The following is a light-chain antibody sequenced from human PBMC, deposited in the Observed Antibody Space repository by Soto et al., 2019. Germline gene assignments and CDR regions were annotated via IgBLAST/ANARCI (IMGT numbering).Light chain of an antibody. Sequence: IVLTQSPGTLSLSPGETATLSCRASQSVSSGYLAWYQQKPDQAPRVLIFGVSSRAIGVPNRFRGSGSGTDFTLTISRLEPEDFAVYYCQQYGSSLVFGPGTKVDIK. CDR2: GVS. V-gene: IGKV3-20*01. J-gene: IGKJ3*01. CDR3: QQYGSSLV. CDR1: QSVSSGY.